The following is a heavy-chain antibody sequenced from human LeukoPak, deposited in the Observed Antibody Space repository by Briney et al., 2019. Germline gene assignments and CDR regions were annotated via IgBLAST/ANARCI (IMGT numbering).Heavy chain of an antibody. D-gene: IGHD3-22*01. CDR1: GFTFSSYA. CDR3: ARDGERITMIVVGDY. CDR2: ISYDGSNK. V-gene: IGHV3-30-3*01. Sequence: PGGSLRLSCAASGFTFSSYAMHWVRQAPGKGLEWVAVISYDGSNKYYADSVKGRFTISRDNSKNTLYLQMNSLRAEDTAVYYCARDGERITMIVVGDYWGQGTLVTVSS. J-gene: IGHJ4*02.